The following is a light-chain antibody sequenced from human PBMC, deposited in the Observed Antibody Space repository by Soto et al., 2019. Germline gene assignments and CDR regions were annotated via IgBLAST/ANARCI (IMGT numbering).Light chain of an antibody. CDR1: QTISSS. J-gene: IGKJ4*01. CDR2: DAS. CDR3: QQYDDWLRLT. Sequence: EIVLTQSPATLSLSPGERATLSCRASQTISSSLAWYQQKPGQSPRLLIYDASNRASGVPPRFSGSGSGTDFTLSISSIEPEDFAVYFCQQYDDWLRLTFGGGTKVEIK. V-gene: IGKV3-11*01.